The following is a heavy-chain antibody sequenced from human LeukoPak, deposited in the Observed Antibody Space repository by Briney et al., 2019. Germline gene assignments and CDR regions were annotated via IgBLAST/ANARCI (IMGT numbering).Heavy chain of an antibody. CDR1: GFTFSSYV. CDR2: ISSSGSYI. J-gene: IGHJ4*02. V-gene: IGHV3-21*01. Sequence: GGSLRLSCAASGFTFSSYVMNWVRQAPGKGLEWVSSISSSGSYIYYADSVRGRFTISRDNAKNSLYLQMNSLRAEDTAVYYCAGGGLEDYGGLSVDYWGQGTLVTVSS. CDR3: AGGGLEDYGGLSVDY. D-gene: IGHD4-23*01.